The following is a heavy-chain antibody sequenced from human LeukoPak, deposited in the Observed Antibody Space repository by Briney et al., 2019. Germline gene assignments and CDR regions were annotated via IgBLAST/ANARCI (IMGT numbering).Heavy chain of an antibody. CDR3: ATTPQYYYDSSGYGY. CDR2: ISGSGGST. V-gene: IGHV3-23*01. Sequence: SGGSLRLSCAASGFTFSSYAMSWVRQAPGKGLEWVSAISGSGGSTYYADSVKGRFTISRDNSKNTLYLQMNSLRAEDTAAYYCATTPQYYYDSSGYGYWGQGTLVTVSS. J-gene: IGHJ4*02. CDR1: GFTFSSYA. D-gene: IGHD3-22*01.